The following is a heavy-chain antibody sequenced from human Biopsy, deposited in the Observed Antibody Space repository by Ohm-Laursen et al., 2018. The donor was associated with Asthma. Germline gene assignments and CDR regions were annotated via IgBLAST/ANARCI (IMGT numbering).Heavy chain of an antibody. CDR2: ISWDGGRT. Sequence: GSLRLSCTASGFTFNEYNMHWVRQVPGKGLEWVSLISWDGGRTYYGDSVKGRFTISRDNSKNTMYLEMNSLRAEDTAVYYCPKDVFPGWEVRRGPDYWGQGTLVTVSA. J-gene: IGHJ4*02. CDR1: GFTFNEYN. CDR3: PKDVFPGWEVRRGPDY. V-gene: IGHV3-43*01. D-gene: IGHD1-26*01.